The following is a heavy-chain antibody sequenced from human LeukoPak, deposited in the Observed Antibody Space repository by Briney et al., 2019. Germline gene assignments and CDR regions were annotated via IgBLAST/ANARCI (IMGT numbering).Heavy chain of an antibody. V-gene: IGHV4-39*05. Sequence: SETPSLTCTVSGGSISSRNNYWGWIRQPPGKGLEWIGSIYYSGSTYYNPSLKSRVTISVDTSKNQFSLKVNSVTAADTAVYYCAVNEYGSGSFLRDYWGQGTLVTVPS. CDR2: IYYSGST. CDR3: AVNEYGSGSFLRDY. J-gene: IGHJ4*02. CDR1: GGSISSRNNY. D-gene: IGHD3-10*01.